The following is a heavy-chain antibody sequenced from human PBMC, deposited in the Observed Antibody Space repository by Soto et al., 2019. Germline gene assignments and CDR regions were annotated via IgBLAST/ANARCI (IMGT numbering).Heavy chain of an antibody. D-gene: IGHD5-12*01. CDR2: INTNTGNL. CDR3: ARDVIVATTERGYYYYGMDV. Sequence: GASVKVSCKASGYTFTSYAMNWVRQAPGQGLEWMGWINTNTGNLTYAQGSTGRFVFSLDTSVSTAYLQICSLKAEDTAVYHCARDVIVATTERGYYYYGMDVWGQGTTVTVSS. V-gene: IGHV7-4-1*01. J-gene: IGHJ6*02. CDR1: GYTFTSYA.